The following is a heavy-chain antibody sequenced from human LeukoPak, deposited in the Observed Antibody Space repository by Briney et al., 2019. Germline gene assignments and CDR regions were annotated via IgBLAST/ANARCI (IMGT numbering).Heavy chain of an antibody. D-gene: IGHD5-24*01. Sequence: AGGSLRLSCAPSGFTFSSYWMSWVRQTPGKGLEWVSYISRRSSTIYYADSVKGRFHISRQNAKNPLYLKMSSLRDEDTAVYYCARDSLEDGYNLGPPFDIWGRGTLVTVSS. CDR2: ISRRSSTI. J-gene: IGHJ2*01. CDR1: GFTFSSYW. CDR3: ARDSLEDGYNLGPPFDI. V-gene: IGHV3-48*02.